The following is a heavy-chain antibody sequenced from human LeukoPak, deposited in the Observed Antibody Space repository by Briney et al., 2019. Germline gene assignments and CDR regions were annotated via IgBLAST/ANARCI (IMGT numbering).Heavy chain of an antibody. J-gene: IGHJ4*02. CDR1: GYSFTSNV. CDR3: ASGIEYDYVWGSPDY. D-gene: IGHD3-16*01. V-gene: IGHV1-2*02. Sequence: ASVKVSCKASGYSFTSNVISWVRQAPGQGLEWMGWINPNSGGTNYAQKFQGRVTMTRDTSISTAYMELSRLRSDDTAVYYCASGIEYDYVWGSPDYWGQGTLVTVSS. CDR2: INPNSGGT.